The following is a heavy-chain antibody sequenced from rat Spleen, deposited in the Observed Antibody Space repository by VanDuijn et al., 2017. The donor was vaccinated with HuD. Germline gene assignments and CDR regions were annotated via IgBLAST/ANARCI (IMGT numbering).Heavy chain of an antibody. CDR1: GFSLTSYH. V-gene: IGHV2-43*01. D-gene: IGHD1-6*01. CDR3: ARGTSYVYYEMDA. J-gene: IGHJ4*01. CDR2: IWTGGST. Sequence: QVQLKESGPGLVQPSQTLSLACTVSGFSLTSYHVHWVRQPSGKGLEWMGVIWTGGSTEYNSALKSRLSISRDTSKSQVFLKMSSLKTEDTATYYCARGTSYVYYEMDAWGQGASVTVSS.